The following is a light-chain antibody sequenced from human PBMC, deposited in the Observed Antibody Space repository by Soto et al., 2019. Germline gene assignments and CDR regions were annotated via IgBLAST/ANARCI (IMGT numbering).Light chain of an antibody. V-gene: IGKV1-33*01. J-gene: IGKJ1*01. CDR1: QDIRNY. CDR3: QQYDKLVT. CDR2: DAS. Sequence: DIQMTQSPSALSGSTGDRVTITCQASQDIRNYLNWYQQKPGKAPKLLIYDASKLQTGVPSRFRGSGSGTTFTFIISSLQPEDFAIYHCQQYDKLVTFGQGTKVEMK.